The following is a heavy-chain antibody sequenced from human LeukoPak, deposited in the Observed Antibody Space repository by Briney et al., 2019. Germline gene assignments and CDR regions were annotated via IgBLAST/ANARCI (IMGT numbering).Heavy chain of an antibody. V-gene: IGHV3-7*04. Sequence: SGRSLRLSCAASGFTFSSYWMSWVRQAPGKGLEWVANIKQDGSEKYYVDSVKGRFTISRDNAKNSLYLQMNSLRAEDTAVYYCARGRRDYDSSGNFDYWGQGTLVTVSS. J-gene: IGHJ4*02. CDR2: IKQDGSEK. CDR3: ARGRRDYDSSGNFDY. CDR1: GFTFSSYW. D-gene: IGHD3-22*01.